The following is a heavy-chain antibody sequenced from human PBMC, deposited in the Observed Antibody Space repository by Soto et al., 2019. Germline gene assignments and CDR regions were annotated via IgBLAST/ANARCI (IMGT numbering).Heavy chain of an antibody. CDR2: SYYSGST. J-gene: IGHJ6*02. CDR1: GGSISSGDYY. D-gene: IGHD3-22*01. V-gene: IGHV4-30-4*01. Sequence: PSETLSLTCTVSGGSISSGDYYWSWIRQPPGKGLEWIGYSYYSGSTYYNPSLKSRVTISVDTSKNQFSLKLSSVTAADTAVYYCARDTTGYYYDSSGSYYGMDVWGQGTTVTV. CDR3: ARDTTGYYYDSSGSYYGMDV.